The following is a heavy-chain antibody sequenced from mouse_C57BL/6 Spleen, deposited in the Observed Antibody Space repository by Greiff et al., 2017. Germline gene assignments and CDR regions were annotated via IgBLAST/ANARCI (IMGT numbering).Heavy chain of an antibody. D-gene: IGHD2-4*01. J-gene: IGHJ2*01. CDR3: ARSGSYYDYDEVFDD. CDR1: GYTFTDHT. V-gene: IGHV1-78*01. Sequence: QVQLQQSDAELVKPGASVKISCTVSGYTFTDHTIPWMQQRPEQGLEWIGSICPRAGSTKYNDKFKGQGTLTADTSSNTAYMQLNRLTSEDSAVYFCARSGSYYDYDEVFDDWGKGTTLTVSS. CDR2: ICPRAGST.